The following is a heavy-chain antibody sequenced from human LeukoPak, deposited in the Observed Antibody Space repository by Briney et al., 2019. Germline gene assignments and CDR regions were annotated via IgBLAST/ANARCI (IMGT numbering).Heavy chain of an antibody. Sequence: SETLSLTCTVSGGSISSYYWSWIRQPPGKGLEWIGYIYYSGSTNYNPSLKSRVTISVDTSKNQFSLKLSSVTAADTAVYYCARAATVTSPLYYYYGMDVWGQGTTVTVSS. CDR2: IYYSGST. CDR1: GGSISSYY. V-gene: IGHV4-59*08. J-gene: IGHJ6*02. D-gene: IGHD4-17*01. CDR3: ARAATVTSPLYYYYGMDV.